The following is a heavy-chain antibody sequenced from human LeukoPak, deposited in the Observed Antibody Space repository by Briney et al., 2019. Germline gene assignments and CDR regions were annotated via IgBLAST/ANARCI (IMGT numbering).Heavy chain of an antibody. V-gene: IGHV1-18*01. CDR2: ISAYNGNT. Sequence: GGSVKVSWKASGYTFTSYGISWVRQAPGQGLEWMGWISAYNGNTNYAQKLQGRVTMTTDTSTSTAYMELRSLRSDDTAVYYCARALLYSFGLFQYFDYWGQGTLVTVSS. CDR1: GYTFTSYG. J-gene: IGHJ4*02. CDR3: ARALLYSFGLFQYFDY. D-gene: IGHD5-18*01.